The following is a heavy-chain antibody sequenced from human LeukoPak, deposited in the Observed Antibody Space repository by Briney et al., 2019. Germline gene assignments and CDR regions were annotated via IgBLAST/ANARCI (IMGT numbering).Heavy chain of an antibody. CDR2: INHSGST. CDR3: AREGSSGYYNWFDP. J-gene: IGHJ5*02. Sequence: SETLSLTCAVYGGSFSGYYWSWIRQPPGKGLEWIGEINHSGSTNYNPSLKSRVTISVDTSKNQFSLKLSSVTAADTAVYYCAREGSSGYYNWFDPWGQGTLVTVSS. D-gene: IGHD3-22*01. CDR1: GGSFSGYY. V-gene: IGHV4-34*01.